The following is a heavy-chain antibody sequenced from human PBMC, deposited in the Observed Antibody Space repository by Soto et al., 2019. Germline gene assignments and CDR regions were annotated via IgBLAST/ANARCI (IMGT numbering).Heavy chain of an antibody. CDR1: GGTFSSYA. CDR2: IIPIFGTA. D-gene: IGHD3-10*01. CDR3: ARAMVRGVIKGAYYYGMDV. Sequence: ASVKVSCKASGGTFSSYAISWVRQAPGQGLEWMGGIIPIFGTANYAQKFQGRVTITADESTSTAYMELSSLRSEDTAVYYCARAMVRGVIKGAYYYGMDVWGQGTTVTVSS. J-gene: IGHJ6*02. V-gene: IGHV1-69*13.